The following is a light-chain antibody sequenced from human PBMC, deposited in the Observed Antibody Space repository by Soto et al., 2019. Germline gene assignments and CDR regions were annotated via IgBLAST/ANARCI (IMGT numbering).Light chain of an antibody. CDR3: RQYGSSPSNT. CDR2: GAS. J-gene: IGKJ2*01. V-gene: IGKV3-20*01. CDR1: QSLSSY. Sequence: EIVLTQSPGTLSLSPGERATLSCRASQSLSSYLAWYQQKPGQAPRLLIYGASSRATGIPDRFSGSGSGTDFTLTISRLEPEDFAVDYCRQYGSSPSNTFGHGTKLEI.